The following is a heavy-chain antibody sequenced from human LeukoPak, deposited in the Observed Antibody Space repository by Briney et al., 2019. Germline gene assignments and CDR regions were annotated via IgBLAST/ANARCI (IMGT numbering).Heavy chain of an antibody. D-gene: IGHD6-19*01. J-gene: IGHJ4*02. V-gene: IGHV3-11*04. CDR2: ISSSGSTI. Sequence: GGSLRLSCAASGFTFSDYYMSWVRQAPGKGLEWVSYISSSGSTIYYADSVKGRFTISRDNAKNSLYLQMNSLRAADTAVYYCARRGSYSSGYYAYYFDYWGQGTLVTVSS. CDR3: ARRGSYSSGYYAYYFDY. CDR1: GFTFSDYY.